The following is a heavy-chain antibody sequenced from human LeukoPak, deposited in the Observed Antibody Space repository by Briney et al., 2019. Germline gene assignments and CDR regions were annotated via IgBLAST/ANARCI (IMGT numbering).Heavy chain of an antibody. V-gene: IGHV3-7*01. CDR1: GFTFSAYW. J-gene: IGHJ5*02. Sequence: PGGSLRLSCSASGFTFSAYWMSWIRQGPGKGLEWVASINPDGGDKFYVDSVKGRFTISRDNTWNSLFLDLSSLRADDTAMYFCARLFGGVTTFDDWGQGALVTVSS. D-gene: IGHD4-17*01. CDR3: ARLFGGVTTFDD. CDR2: INPDGGDK.